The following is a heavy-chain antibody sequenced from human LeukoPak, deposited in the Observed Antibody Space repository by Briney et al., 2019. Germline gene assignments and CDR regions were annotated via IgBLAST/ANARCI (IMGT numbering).Heavy chain of an antibody. Sequence: GASVKVSCKVSGYTLTELSMHWVRQAPGKGLEWTGGFDPEDGETIYAQKFQGRVTMTEDTSTDTAYMELSSLRSEDTAVYYCATSARPDPSSIPFDYWGQGTLVTVSS. V-gene: IGHV1-24*01. J-gene: IGHJ4*02. CDR3: ATSARPDPSSIPFDY. D-gene: IGHD1-14*01. CDR1: GYTLTELS. CDR2: FDPEDGET.